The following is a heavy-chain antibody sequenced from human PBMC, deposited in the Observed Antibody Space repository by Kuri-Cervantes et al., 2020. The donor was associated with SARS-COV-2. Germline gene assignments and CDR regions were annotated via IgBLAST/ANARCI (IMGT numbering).Heavy chain of an antibody. CDR1: GGSFSGYY. V-gene: IGHV4-34*01. CDR3: ARRRSGSWFDH. Sequence: GSLRLSCAVYGGSFSGYYWSWIRQPPGKGLEWIGEINHSGSTNYNPSLKSRVTMSVDTSKNQFSLNLSSVTAADTAVYYCARRRSGSWFDHWGQGTLVTVSS. D-gene: IGHD3-3*01. J-gene: IGHJ5*02. CDR2: INHSGST.